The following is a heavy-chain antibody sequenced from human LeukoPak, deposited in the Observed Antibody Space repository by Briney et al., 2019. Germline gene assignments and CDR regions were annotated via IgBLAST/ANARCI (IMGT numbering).Heavy chain of an antibody. CDR2: IYTSGST. CDR3: ARVTEWFGELEPFDY. J-gene: IGHJ4*02. V-gene: IGHV4-4*07. CDR1: GGSISSYY. Sequence: SETLSLTCTVSGGSISSYYWSWIRQPAGKGLEWIGRIYTSGSTNYNPSLKSRVTMSVDTSKNQFSLKLSSVTAADTAVYYCARVTEWFGELEPFDYWGQGTLVTVSS. D-gene: IGHD3-10*01.